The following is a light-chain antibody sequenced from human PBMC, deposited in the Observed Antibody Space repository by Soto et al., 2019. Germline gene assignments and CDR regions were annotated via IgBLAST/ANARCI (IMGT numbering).Light chain of an antibody. CDR1: SSDVGRYNF. Sequence: QSVLTQPASVSGSPGQSITISCTGTSSDVGRYNFVSWYQHHPGKAPKLMIYDVSDRPSGVSNRFSDSKSANTASLTISGLQSEDEADYFCTSYSSSSTNVFGSGTKVTVL. J-gene: IGLJ1*01. CDR3: TSYSSSSTNV. CDR2: DVS. V-gene: IGLV2-14*03.